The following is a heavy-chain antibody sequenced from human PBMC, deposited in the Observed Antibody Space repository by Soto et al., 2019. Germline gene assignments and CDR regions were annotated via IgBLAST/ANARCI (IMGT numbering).Heavy chain of an antibody. V-gene: IGHV1-18*01. Sequence: QVNLVQSGAEVRKPGASVKVSCKASGYSFTNYPIAWVRRAPGQGLEWMGWISAYSGDTNYAQKFQGRVTMTRDTSTTTVYLELRSLRSDDTAVYYCARAITMMFLDTAYWGQGTMVTVSS. D-gene: IGHD3-22*01. CDR1: GYSFTNYP. CDR2: ISAYSGDT. CDR3: ARAITMMFLDTAY. J-gene: IGHJ4*02.